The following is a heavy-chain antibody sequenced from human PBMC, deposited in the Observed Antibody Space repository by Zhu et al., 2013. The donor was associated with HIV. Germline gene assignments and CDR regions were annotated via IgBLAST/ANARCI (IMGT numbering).Heavy chain of an antibody. V-gene: IGHV1-18*01. Sequence: QVQLVQSGAEVKKPGASVKVSCKASGYTFTSYGISWVRQAPGQGLEWMGWISAYNGNTNYAQKLQGRVTMTTDTSTSTAYMELRSLRSDDTAVYYCASHSPESSGYYYKAFDIWGQGTMVTVSS. CDR1: GYTFTSYG. D-gene: IGHD3-22*01. J-gene: IGHJ3*02. CDR2: ISAYNGNT. CDR3: ASHSPESSGYYYKAFDI.